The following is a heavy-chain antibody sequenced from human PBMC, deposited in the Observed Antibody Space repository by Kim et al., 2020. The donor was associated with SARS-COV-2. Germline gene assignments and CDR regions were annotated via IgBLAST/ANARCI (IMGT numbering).Heavy chain of an antibody. CDR1: GYTFTGYY. CDR3: ARGHIYIVVVPAALRGDWYFDL. V-gene: IGHV1-2*02. Sequence: ASVKVSCKASGYTFTGYYMHWVRQAPGQGLEWMGWINPNSGGTNYAQKFQGRVTMTRDTSISTAYMELSRLRSDDTAVYYCARGHIYIVVVPAALRGDWYFDLWGRGTLVTVSS. J-gene: IGHJ2*01. CDR2: INPNSGGT. D-gene: IGHD2-2*01.